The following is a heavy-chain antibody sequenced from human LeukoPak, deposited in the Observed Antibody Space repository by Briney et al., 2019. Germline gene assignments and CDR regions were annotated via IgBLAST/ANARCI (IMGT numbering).Heavy chain of an antibody. CDR1: GFTFSSYS. V-gene: IGHV3-48*04. CDR2: ISSSSSTI. Sequence: GGSLRLSCAASGFTFSSYSMNWVRQAPGKGLEWVSYISSSSSTIYYADSVKGRFTISRDNAKNSLYLQMNSLRAEDTAVYYCARGYYGSGSQNWFDPWGQGTLVTVSS. J-gene: IGHJ5*02. D-gene: IGHD3-10*01. CDR3: ARGYYGSGSQNWFDP.